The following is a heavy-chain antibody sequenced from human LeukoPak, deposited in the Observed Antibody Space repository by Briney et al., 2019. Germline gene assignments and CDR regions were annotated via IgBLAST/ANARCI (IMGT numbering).Heavy chain of an antibody. J-gene: IGHJ6*02. CDR2: ISSSSSYI. V-gene: IGHV3-21*01. Sequence: PGGSLRLSCAASGFTFSSYSMNWVRQAPGKGLEWVSSISSSSSYIYYADSVKGRFTISRDNAKNSLYLQMNSLRAEDTAVYYCAGHSYYGSGSPPYGMDVWGQGTTVTVSS. D-gene: IGHD3-10*01. CDR1: GFTFSSYS. CDR3: AGHSYYGSGSPPYGMDV.